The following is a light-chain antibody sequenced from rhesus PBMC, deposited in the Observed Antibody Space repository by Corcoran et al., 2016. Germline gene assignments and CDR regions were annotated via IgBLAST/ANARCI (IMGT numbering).Light chain of an antibody. Sequence: DIQMTQSPSSLSASVGDRVTITCRASQGINHYLSWYQQKPGKAPKPLIYYVSSLETGVPSRFSGIGSGTDYTLTISSLQPEDIATYYCQQYNNSPFTFGPGTKLDIK. J-gene: IGKJ3*01. CDR1: QGINHY. CDR3: QQYNNSPFT. V-gene: IGKV1-66*01. CDR2: YVS.